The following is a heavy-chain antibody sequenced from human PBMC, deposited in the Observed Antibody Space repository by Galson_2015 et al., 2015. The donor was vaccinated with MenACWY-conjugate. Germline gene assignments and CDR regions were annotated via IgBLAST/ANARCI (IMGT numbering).Heavy chain of an antibody. CDR3: ARDLSSSWYSALDF. V-gene: IGHV3-48*03. CDR2: INASGGTI. Sequence: SLRLSCAASGFTFSHHGMNWVRQAPGKGLEWVSYINASGGTIYYADSLKGRLTISRDNAKNSLYLQMNSLRPEDTAVYYCARDLSSSWYSALDFWGQGTLVTVSS. CDR1: GFTFSHHG. D-gene: IGHD6-13*01. J-gene: IGHJ3*01.